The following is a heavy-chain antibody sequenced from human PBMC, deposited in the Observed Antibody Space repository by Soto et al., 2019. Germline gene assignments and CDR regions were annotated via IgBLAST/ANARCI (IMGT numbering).Heavy chain of an antibody. Sequence: EVQLVESGGGLVQPGRSLRLSCAASGFTFEDYGMHWVRQTPGKGLEWVSGISWNSGNTGYADSVKGRFTISRDNAKNSLYLQMNSLRGDDTALYYCAKDGSSTWDYYYGMDVWGQGTTVTVSS. J-gene: IGHJ6*02. CDR1: GFTFEDYG. V-gene: IGHV3-9*01. D-gene: IGHD6-13*01. CDR2: ISWNSGNT. CDR3: AKDGSSTWDYYYGMDV.